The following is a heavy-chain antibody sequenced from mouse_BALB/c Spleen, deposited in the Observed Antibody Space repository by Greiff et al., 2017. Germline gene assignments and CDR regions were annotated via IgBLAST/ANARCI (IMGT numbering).Heavy chain of an antibody. V-gene: IGHV3-2*02. CDR2: ISYSGST. D-gene: IGHD1-1*01. Sequence: EVMLVESGPGLVKPSQSLSLTCTVTGYSITSDYAWNWIRQFPGNKLEWMGYISYSGSTSYNPSLKSRISITRDTSKNQFFLQLNSVTTEDTATYYCGYYYGSSPAWFAYWGQGTLVTVSA. CDR3: GYYYGSSPAWFAY. J-gene: IGHJ3*01. CDR1: GYSITSDYA.